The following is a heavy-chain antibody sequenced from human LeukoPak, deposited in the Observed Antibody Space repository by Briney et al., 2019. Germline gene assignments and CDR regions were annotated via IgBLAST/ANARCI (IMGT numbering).Heavy chain of an antibody. J-gene: IGHJ3*02. CDR3: AKDLFRGYYDSSGYAFDI. V-gene: IGHV3-23*01. D-gene: IGHD3-22*01. Sequence: GGSLRLSCAASGFTFSTYGMNWVRQAPGKGLEWVSGISGSGGSTYYAGSVKGRFTISRDNSKNTLYLQMSSLRAEDTAVYYCAKDLFRGYYDSSGYAFDIWGQGTMVTVSS. CDR2: ISGSGGST. CDR1: GFTFSTYG.